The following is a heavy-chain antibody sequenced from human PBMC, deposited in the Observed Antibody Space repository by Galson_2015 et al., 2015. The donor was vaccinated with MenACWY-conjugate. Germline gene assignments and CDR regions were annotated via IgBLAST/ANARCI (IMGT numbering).Heavy chain of an antibody. V-gene: IGHV3-30*18. Sequence: SLRLSCAASGFTFSSYGTHWVRQAPGKGLEWVAVISYDGSNKYYADSVKGRFTISRDNSKNTLYLQMNSLRAEDTAVYYCAKDRDSSGYYYMDVWGKGTTVTVSS. D-gene: IGHD6-19*01. J-gene: IGHJ6*03. CDR2: ISYDGSNK. CDR1: GFTFSSYG. CDR3: AKDRDSSGYYYMDV.